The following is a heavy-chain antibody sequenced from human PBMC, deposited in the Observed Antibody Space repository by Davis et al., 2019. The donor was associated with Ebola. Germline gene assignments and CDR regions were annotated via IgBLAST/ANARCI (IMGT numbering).Heavy chain of an antibody. V-gene: IGHV3-21*04. Sequence: PGGSLRLSCAASGFTFSTYSMSWVRQAPGKGLEWVSSISSDSDYIYYADSVKGRFTISRDNAKNSLYLQLNSLRAEDTAMYYCSRLRRAEAENYWGQGTLVTVSS. J-gene: IGHJ4*02. CDR3: SRLRRAEAENY. CDR1: GFTFSTYS. D-gene: IGHD1-14*01. CDR2: ISSDSDYI.